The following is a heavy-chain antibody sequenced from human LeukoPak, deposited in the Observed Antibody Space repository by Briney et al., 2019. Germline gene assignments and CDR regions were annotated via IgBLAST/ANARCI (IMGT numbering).Heavy chain of an antibody. J-gene: IGHJ4*02. CDR3: ARGGDSSGYYFHFDY. Sequence: ASVKVSCKGSGYTFTSYYMHWVRQAPGQGVEWRRIINPSGGSTSYAQKLQGRVTMTRDMSTSTVYMELSSLRSEDTAVYYCARGGDSSGYYFHFDYWGQGTLVTVSS. CDR2: INPSGGST. CDR1: GYTFTSYY. D-gene: IGHD3-22*01. V-gene: IGHV1-46*01.